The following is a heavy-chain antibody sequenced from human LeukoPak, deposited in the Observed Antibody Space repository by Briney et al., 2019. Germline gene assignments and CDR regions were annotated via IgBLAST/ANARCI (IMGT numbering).Heavy chain of an antibody. J-gene: IGHJ3*02. V-gene: IGHV4-59*01. Sequence: SETLSLTCTVSADSISSYYWSWIRQPPGKGLEWIGDVYYSGSTNYNPSLKSRVTISVDTSKNQFSLRLSSVTAADTAVYFCARNYFNILTGYYADVFDIWGQGTMVTVSS. CDR1: ADSISSYY. D-gene: IGHD3-9*01. CDR2: VYYSGST. CDR3: ARNYFNILTGYYADVFDI.